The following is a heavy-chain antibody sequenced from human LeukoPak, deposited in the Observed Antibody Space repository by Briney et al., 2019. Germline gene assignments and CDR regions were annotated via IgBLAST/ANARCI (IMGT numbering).Heavy chain of an antibody. Sequence: ASVKVSCKASGYTFTSYDINWVRQATGQGLEWMGWMNPNSGNTGYAQKFQGRVTITRNTSISTAYMELSSLRSEDTAVYYCARTWVGNWNFGYWGQGTLVTVSS. CDR1: GYTFTSYD. CDR2: MNPNSGNT. J-gene: IGHJ4*02. V-gene: IGHV1-8*03. CDR3: ARTWVGNWNFGY. D-gene: IGHD1-1*01.